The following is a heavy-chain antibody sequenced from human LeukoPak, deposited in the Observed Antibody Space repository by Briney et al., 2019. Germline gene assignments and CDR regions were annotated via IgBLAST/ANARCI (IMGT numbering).Heavy chain of an antibody. Sequence: SETLSLTCTVSGGSISRDSWSWIRQAAGKGLEWIGRFYTRGTTDYNPSLKSRVSMSVDTSKNQFSLKLSSVTAADTAVYYCARDTYYYDSSGQRGFDYWGQGTLVTVSS. CDR3: ARDTYYYDSSGQRGFDY. J-gene: IGHJ4*02. CDR2: FYTRGTT. D-gene: IGHD3-22*01. V-gene: IGHV4-4*07. CDR1: GGSISRDS.